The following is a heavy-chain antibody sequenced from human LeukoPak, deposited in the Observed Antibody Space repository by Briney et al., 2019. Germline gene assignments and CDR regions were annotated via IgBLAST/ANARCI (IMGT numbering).Heavy chain of an antibody. CDR3: ARGHVWGSYRYYFDY. D-gene: IGHD3-16*02. V-gene: IGHV1-69*01. J-gene: IGHJ4*02. CDR2: IIPIFGTA. CDR1: GGTFSSYA. Sequence: SVKVSCKASGGTFSSYAISWVRQAPPQGLEWMEGIIPIFGTANYAQKFQGRVTITADESTSTAYMELSSLSSEDTAVYYCARGHVWGSYRYYFDYWGQGTLVTVSS.